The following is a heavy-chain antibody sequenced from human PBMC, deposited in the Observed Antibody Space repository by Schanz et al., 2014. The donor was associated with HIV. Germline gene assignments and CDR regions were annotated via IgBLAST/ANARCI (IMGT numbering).Heavy chain of an antibody. J-gene: IGHJ4*02. CDR1: GFTFSSYG. Sequence: QVQLVESGGGVVQPGRSLRLSCAASGFTFSSYGMHWVRQAPGKGLEWVAVISYDGSNKYYADSVKGRFTISRDKSKNTLYXXMXXXXXXDTAVYYCARDSGPGIYWGQGTLVTVSS. V-gene: IGHV3-30*03. D-gene: IGHD3-10*01. CDR3: ARDSGPGIY. CDR2: ISYDGSNK.